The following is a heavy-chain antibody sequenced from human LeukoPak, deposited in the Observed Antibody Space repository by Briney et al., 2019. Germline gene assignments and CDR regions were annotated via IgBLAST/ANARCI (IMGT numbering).Heavy chain of an antibody. V-gene: IGHV4-59*08. CDR2: RHYSGST. J-gene: IGHJ4*02. CDR3: AKSSYSIFDY. CDR1: GGSVSSYY. Sequence: SETLSLTCTVSGGSVSSYYWSWIRQPPGKTLEWIGYRHYSGSTNYNPSLKTRVTMSVDTSKNQFSLKLSSVTAADTAVYYCAKSSYSIFDYWGQGTLVTVSS. D-gene: IGHD5-18*01.